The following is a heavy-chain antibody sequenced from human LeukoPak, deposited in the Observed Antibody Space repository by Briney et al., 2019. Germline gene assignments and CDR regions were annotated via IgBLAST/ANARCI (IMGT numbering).Heavy chain of an antibody. D-gene: IGHD5-12*01. CDR3: AKDREGLSSGYDLEYFDY. Sequence: GGSLRLSCAASGFTFSSYAMNWVRQAPGKGLEWVSAIRGCGSTTYYADSVKGRFTISRANSKNTLFLKMNSLRAEDTAVYYCAKDREGLSSGYDLEYFDYWGQGTLVTVSS. V-gene: IGHV3-23*01. CDR1: GFTFSSYA. CDR2: IRGCGSTT. J-gene: IGHJ4*02.